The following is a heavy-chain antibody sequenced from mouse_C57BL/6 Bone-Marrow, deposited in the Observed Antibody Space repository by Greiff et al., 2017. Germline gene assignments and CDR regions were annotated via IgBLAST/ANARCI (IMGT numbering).Heavy chain of an antibody. Sequence: EVKLVESGGDLVKPGGSLKLSCAASGFTFSSYGMSWVRQTPDKRLEWVATISSGGSYTYYPDSVKGRFTISRDNAKNTLYLQMSSLKSEDTAMYYCARPPYYCGDSYGYCDVWGTGTTVTVSS. V-gene: IGHV5-6*01. CDR2: ISSGGSYT. J-gene: IGHJ1*03. CDR1: GFTFSSYG. CDR3: ARPPYYCGDSYGYCDV. D-gene: IGHD1-1*01.